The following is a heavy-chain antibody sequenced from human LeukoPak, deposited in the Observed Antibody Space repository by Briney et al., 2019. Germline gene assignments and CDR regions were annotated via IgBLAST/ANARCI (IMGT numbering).Heavy chain of an antibody. CDR2: INPNSGGT. CDR3: ARVRAAGIFDY. V-gene: IGHV1-2*06. J-gene: IGHJ4*02. D-gene: IGHD6-13*01. Sequence: ASVKVSCKASGYTFTGYYMHWVRQAPGQGLEWMGRINPNSGGTNYAQKFQGRVTMTRDTSISTAYMELSRLRSNDTAVYYCARVRAAGIFDYWGQGTLVTVSS. CDR1: GYTFTGYY.